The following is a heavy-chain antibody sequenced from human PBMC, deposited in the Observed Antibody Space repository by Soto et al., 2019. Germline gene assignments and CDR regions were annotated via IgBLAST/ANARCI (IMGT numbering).Heavy chain of an antibody. CDR2: IYYSGST. J-gene: IGHJ6*02. Sequence: SETLSLTCTVSGGSVPSYYWSCIRQPPGNALEWIGTIYYSGSTNYNPSLKSRVSISVDTSKNQFSLKVGSVTAADSALYCCARALCGSGVLDVWGQGTTVTVSS. CDR1: GGSVPSYY. V-gene: IGHV4-59*02. D-gene: IGHD3-10*01. CDR3: ARALCGSGVLDV.